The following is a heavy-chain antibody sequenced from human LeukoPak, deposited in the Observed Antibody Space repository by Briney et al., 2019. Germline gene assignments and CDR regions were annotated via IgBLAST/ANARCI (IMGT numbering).Heavy chain of an antibody. V-gene: IGHV4-30-2*01. CDR1: GGSINSGGYY. CDR3: AREGDYGDY. CDR2: IYHTGSA. Sequence: SETLSLTCTVSGGSINSGGYYWSWIRQPPGKGLEWIGYIYHTGSAYYTSSLKSRVTISLDKSKNQFSLKLHSVTAADTAVYYCAREGDYGDYWGQGTLVTVSS. J-gene: IGHJ4*02. D-gene: IGHD4-17*01.